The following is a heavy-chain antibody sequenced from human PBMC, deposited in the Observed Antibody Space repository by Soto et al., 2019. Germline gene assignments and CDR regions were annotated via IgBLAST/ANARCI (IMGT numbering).Heavy chain of an antibody. J-gene: IGHJ5*02. Sequence: ASVKVSCKASGYTFTSYDINWVRQATGQVLEWMGWMNPNSGNTGYAQKFQGRVTTTRNTSISTAYMELSSLRSEDTAVYYCARGPRRAAAGKGYWFDPWGQGTLVTVSS. CDR2: MNPNSGNT. V-gene: IGHV1-8*01. CDR1: GYTFTSYD. D-gene: IGHD6-13*01. CDR3: ARGPRRAAAGKGYWFDP.